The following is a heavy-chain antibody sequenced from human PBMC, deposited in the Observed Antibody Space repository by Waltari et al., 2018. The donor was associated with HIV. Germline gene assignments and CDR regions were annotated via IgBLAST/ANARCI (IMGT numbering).Heavy chain of an antibody. Sequence: QLQLQESGPGLVKPSETLSLTCTVSGGSISSSSYYWGWIRQPPGKGLEWIGSIYYSGSTYYNPSLKSRVTISVDTSKNQFSLKLSSVTAADTAVYYCARHPDYSPTPHWFDPWGQGTLVTVSS. CDR2: IYYSGST. CDR3: ARHPDYSPTPHWFDP. V-gene: IGHV4-39*01. CDR1: GGSISSSSYY. J-gene: IGHJ5*02. D-gene: IGHD4-4*01.